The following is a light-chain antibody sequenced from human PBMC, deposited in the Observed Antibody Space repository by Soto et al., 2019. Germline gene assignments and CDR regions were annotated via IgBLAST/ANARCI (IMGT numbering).Light chain of an antibody. V-gene: IGKV3-15*01. J-gene: IGKJ4*01. CDR2: GAS. CDR3: QQYGNLPPLS. CDR1: QGVRNN. Sequence: EVVMTQSPVTLSVSPGESATLSCRASQGVRNNLAWYQQRPGQAPRLLIYGASTRAAGIPARFSGSGSETEFTLTIRSLQSEDFAVYYCQQYGNLPPLSFGGGTKVEIK.